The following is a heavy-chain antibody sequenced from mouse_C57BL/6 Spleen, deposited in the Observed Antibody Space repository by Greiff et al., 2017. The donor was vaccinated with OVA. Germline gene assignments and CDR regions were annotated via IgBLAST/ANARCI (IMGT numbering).Heavy chain of an antibody. CDR1: GFTFSDAW. CDR2: IRNKANNHAT. Sequence: EVQGVESGGGLVQPGGSMKLSCAASGFTFSDAWMDWVRQSPEKGLEWVAEIRNKANNHATYYAESVKGRFTISRDDSKSSVYLQMNSLRAEDTGIYYCTRDGIYDGYYGFAYWGQGTLVTVSA. D-gene: IGHD2-3*01. V-gene: IGHV6-6*01. CDR3: TRDGIYDGYYGFAY. J-gene: IGHJ3*01.